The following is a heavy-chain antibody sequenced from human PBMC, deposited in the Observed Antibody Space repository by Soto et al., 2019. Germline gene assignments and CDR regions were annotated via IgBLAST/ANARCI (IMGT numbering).Heavy chain of an antibody. D-gene: IGHD3-22*01. CDR1: GFTFSSNS. V-gene: IGHV3-48*02. CDR2: ISSSSTTI. Sequence: EVQLVESGGGLVQPGGSLRLSCAASGFTFSSNSMNWVRQAPGKGLEWVSYISSSSTTIYYADSVKGRFTISRDNAKNSLYLHMNSLRDEDTAVYYCARDPRGYYDSRLDIWGQGTMVTVSS. CDR3: ARDPRGYYDSRLDI. J-gene: IGHJ3*02.